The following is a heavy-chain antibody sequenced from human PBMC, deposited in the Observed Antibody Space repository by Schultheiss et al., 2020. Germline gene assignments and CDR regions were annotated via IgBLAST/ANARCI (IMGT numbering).Heavy chain of an antibody. J-gene: IGHJ5*02. CDR3: ARQYCSGGSCYLGGHFDH. V-gene: IGHV4-39*01. CDR2: IYTSGST. CDR1: GGSISSSGYY. D-gene: IGHD2-15*01. Sequence: SETLSLTCTVSGGSISSSGYYWGWIRQPAGKGLEWIGRIYTSGSTYYNPSLKSRVTISVDTSKNQFSLKLSSVTAADTAVYYCARQYCSGGSCYLGGHFDHWGQGTLVTVSS.